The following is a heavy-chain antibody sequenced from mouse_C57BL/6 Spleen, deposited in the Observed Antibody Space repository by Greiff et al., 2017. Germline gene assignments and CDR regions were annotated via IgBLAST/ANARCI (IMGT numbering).Heavy chain of an antibody. CDR2: IGPGSGST. V-gene: IGHV1-77*01. D-gene: IGHD1-1*01. CDR1: GYTFTDYY. Sequence: QVQLQQSGAELVKPGASVKISCKASGYTFTDYYINWVKQRPGQGLEWIGKIGPGSGSTYYNEKFKGKATLTADKSSSTAYMQLSRLTSEDSAVYFCARSRGYYGSSTGFAYWGQGTLVTGSA. J-gene: IGHJ3*01. CDR3: ARSRGYYGSSTGFAY.